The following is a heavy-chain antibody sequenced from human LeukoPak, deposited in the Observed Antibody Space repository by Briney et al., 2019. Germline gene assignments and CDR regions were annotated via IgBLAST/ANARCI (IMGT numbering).Heavy chain of an antibody. CDR3: AKVLYYDSSGYYDPFDY. CDR1: GFTFSSYA. D-gene: IGHD3-22*01. J-gene: IGHJ4*02. Sequence: PGGSLRLSCAASGFTFSSYAMSWLRQAPGKGLEWVSAMSGSGGSTEYADSVSGRVTIYRDNSKNTLYLQMNSLRAEDTAVYYCAKVLYYDSSGYYDPFDYWGQGTLVTVSS. CDR2: MSGSGGST. V-gene: IGHV3-23*01.